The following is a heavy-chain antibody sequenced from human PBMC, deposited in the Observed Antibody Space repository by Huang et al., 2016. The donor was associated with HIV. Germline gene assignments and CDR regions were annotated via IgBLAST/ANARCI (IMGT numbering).Heavy chain of an antibody. CDR2: IFSTDEK. Sequence: QVTLKESGPVVVKPTETLTLTCTVSGFSLTNARMGVSWIRQPPGKALEWLAHIFSTDEKSYTTSLKRQLTISKAISKSQVVLTVTNMDPVDTATYYCARLGYSKRYFDFWGQGILVTVSS. V-gene: IGHV2-26*01. J-gene: IGHJ4*02. CDR3: ARLGYSKRYFDF. D-gene: IGHD5-12*01. CDR1: GFSLTNARMG.